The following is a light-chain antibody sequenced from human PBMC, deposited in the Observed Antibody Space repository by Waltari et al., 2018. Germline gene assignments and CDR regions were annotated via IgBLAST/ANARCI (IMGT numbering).Light chain of an antibody. CDR1: SSNIEDYS. CDR2: SNN. J-gene: IGLJ2*01. V-gene: IGLV1-44*01. Sequence: QSVMTQPPSASGTPGRRVTISCSGSSSNIEDYSLNWYHQLPGPAPKLLIYSNNQRPSGVPDRFSGSKSGTSASLAISGLQSEDEADYYCATWDASLNGPIFGGGTKLTVL. CDR3: ATWDASLNGPI.